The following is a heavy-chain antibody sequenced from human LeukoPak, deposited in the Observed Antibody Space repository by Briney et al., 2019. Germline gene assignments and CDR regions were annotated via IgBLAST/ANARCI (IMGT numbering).Heavy chain of an antibody. CDR2: ISGSGGGA. V-gene: IGHV3-23*01. CDR3: AKDSIDVIAVYYFDY. CDR1: GITFNNYV. D-gene: IGHD2-21*01. Sequence: GGSLRLSCAASGITFNNYVMSWVRQSPGKGLEWVSAISGSGGGAYYANSVKGRFTISRDNSKNTLYLQMNSLRAEDTAVYYCAKDSIDVIAVYYFDYWGQGTLVTVSS. J-gene: IGHJ4*02.